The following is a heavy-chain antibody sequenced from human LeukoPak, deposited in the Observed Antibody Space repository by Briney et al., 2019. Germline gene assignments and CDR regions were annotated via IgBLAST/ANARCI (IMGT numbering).Heavy chain of an antibody. CDR3: ARENYYYYMDV. J-gene: IGHJ6*03. V-gene: IGHV3-20*04. CDR1: GFTFSSYA. CDR2: INWNGGST. Sequence: GGSLRPSCAASGFTFSSYAMSWVRQAPGKGLEWVSGINWNGGSTGYADSVKGRFTISRDNAKNSLYLQMNSLRAEDTALYYCARENYYYYMDVWGKGTTVTVSS.